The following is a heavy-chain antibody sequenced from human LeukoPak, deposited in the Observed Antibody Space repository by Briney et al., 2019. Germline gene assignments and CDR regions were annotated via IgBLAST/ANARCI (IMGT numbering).Heavy chain of an antibody. Sequence: KTSETLSLTCPVSGYSISSGYYWGWIRQPPGKGLEWIGYIYYSGSTNYNPSLKSRVTISVDTSKNQFSLKLSSVTAADTAVYYCAREGDYYDSSGYYVVDYWGQGTLVTVSS. D-gene: IGHD3-22*01. J-gene: IGHJ4*02. CDR2: IYYSGST. V-gene: IGHV4-61*01. CDR1: GYSISSGYY. CDR3: AREGDYYDSSGYYVVDY.